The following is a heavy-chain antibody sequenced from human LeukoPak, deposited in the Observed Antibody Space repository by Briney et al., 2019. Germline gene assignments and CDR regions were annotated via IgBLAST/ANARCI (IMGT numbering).Heavy chain of an antibody. CDR3: AKDGCSSTSCYYDWFDP. D-gene: IGHD2-2*01. Sequence: GGSLRLSCAASGFTFSSYEMNWVRQAPGKGLEWVSYISSSGSTIYYADSVKGRFTISRDNAKNSLYLQMNSLRAEDTAVYYCAKDGCSSTSCYYDWFDPWGQGTLVTVSS. CDR2: ISSSGSTI. V-gene: IGHV3-48*03. CDR1: GFTFSSYE. J-gene: IGHJ5*02.